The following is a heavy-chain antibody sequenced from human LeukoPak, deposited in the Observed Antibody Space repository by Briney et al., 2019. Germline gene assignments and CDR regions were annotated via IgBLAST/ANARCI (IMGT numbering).Heavy chain of an antibody. V-gene: IGHV3-23*01. CDR1: GFTFSSYG. CDR3: AKDQWLVSYDY. Sequence: GGTLRLSCAASGFTFSSYGMSWVRQAPGKGLEWVSAISGSGGSTYYADSVKGRFTISRDNSKNTLYLQMNSLRAEDTAVYYCAKDQWLVSYDYWGQGTLVTVSS. J-gene: IGHJ4*02. CDR2: ISGSGGST. D-gene: IGHD6-19*01.